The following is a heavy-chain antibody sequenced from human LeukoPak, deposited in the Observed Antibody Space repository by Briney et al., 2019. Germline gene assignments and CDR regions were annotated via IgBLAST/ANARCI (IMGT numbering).Heavy chain of an antibody. J-gene: IGHJ6*02. CDR3: AKSNEQVPAATDYGMDV. CDR1: GFTFDDYA. Sequence: PGGSLRLSCAASGFTFDDYAMHWVRQTPGKGLEWVSAISGSGGSTYYADSVKGRFTISRDNSKNTLYLQMNSLRAEDTAVYYCAKSNEQVPAATDYGMDVWGQGTTVTVSS. CDR2: ISGSGGST. V-gene: IGHV3-23*01. D-gene: IGHD2-2*01.